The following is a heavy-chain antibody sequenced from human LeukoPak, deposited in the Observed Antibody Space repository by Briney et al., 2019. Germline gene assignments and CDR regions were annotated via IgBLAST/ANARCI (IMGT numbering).Heavy chain of an antibody. CDR2: GYYSGST. CDR3: ARPIYTSSWYAFDI. Sequence: KPSETPSLTCTVSGASTSSSYWSWIRQSPGKGLEWIGYGYYSGSTYYNPSLRSRVTISVDMSKNQFSLRLNSVTAADTAVYYCARPIYTSSWYAFDIWGRGTTDTVSS. CDR1: GASTSSSY. J-gene: IGHJ3*02. V-gene: IGHV4-59*08. D-gene: IGHD6-13*01.